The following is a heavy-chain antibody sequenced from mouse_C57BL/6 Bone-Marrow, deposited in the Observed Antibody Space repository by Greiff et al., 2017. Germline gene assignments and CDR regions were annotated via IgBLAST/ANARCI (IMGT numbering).Heavy chain of an antibody. V-gene: IGHV5-9*01. Sequence: EVKVEESGGGLVKPGGSLKLSCAASGFTFSSYTMSWVRQTPEKRLEWVATISGGGGNTYYPDSVKGRFTISRDNAKNTLYLQMSSLRSEDTALYYCARQGWSFAYWGQGTLVTVSA. D-gene: IGHD2-3*01. CDR3: ARQGWSFAY. J-gene: IGHJ3*01. CDR2: ISGGGGNT. CDR1: GFTFSSYT.